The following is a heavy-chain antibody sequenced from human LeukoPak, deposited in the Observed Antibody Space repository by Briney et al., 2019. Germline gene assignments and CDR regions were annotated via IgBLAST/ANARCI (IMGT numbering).Heavy chain of an antibody. CDR3: AREWEYYDILTGTTASFDY. J-gene: IGHJ4*02. CDR1: GFTFSSYS. Sequence: GGSLRLSCAASGFTFSSYSMSWVRQAPGKGLEWVASISSSSSYIHYADSVKGRFTISRDNAKSSLYLQMNRLRAEDTAVYYCAREWEYYDILTGTTASFDYWGQGTLVTVSS. D-gene: IGHD3-9*01. V-gene: IGHV3-21*06. CDR2: ISSSSSYI.